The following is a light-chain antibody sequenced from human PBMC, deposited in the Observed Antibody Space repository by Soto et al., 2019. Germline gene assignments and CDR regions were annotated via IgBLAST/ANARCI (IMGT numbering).Light chain of an antibody. CDR2: DAS. Sequence: EIQMTQSPSTLSASVGDRVTITCRASQSISSWLAWYQQKPGKAPKLLIYDASSLESGVPSRFSGSGSGTEFTLTISSLQPDDFATYYCQQGWTFGQGPKV. CDR3: QQGWT. V-gene: IGKV1-5*01. CDR1: QSISSW. J-gene: IGKJ1*01.